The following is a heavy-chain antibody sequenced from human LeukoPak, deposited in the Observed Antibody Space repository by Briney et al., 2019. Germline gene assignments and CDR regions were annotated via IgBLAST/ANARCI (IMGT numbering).Heavy chain of an antibody. CDR3: ARDSGCGSDCYSGTIDY. J-gene: IGHJ4*02. Sequence: ASVKVSCKASGYTFTDYYMHWVRQAPGQGLEWMGWINPNSGGTNYAQKFQGRVTMTRDTSISTAYMELSRLRSDDTAVYFCARDSGCGSDCYSGTIDYWGQGTLVTVSS. CDR2: INPNSGGT. D-gene: IGHD2-21*01. CDR1: GYTFTDYY. V-gene: IGHV1-2*02.